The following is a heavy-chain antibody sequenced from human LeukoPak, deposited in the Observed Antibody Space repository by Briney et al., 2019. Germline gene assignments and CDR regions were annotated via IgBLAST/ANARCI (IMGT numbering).Heavy chain of an antibody. CDR2: ISSSSSTI. Sequence: GGSLRLSCAASGFTFSSYSMNWVRQAPGKGLEWVSYISSSSSTIYYADSVKGRFTISRYNAKNSLYLQMNSLRAEDTAVYYCARDGTWFGELFVYWGQGTLVTVSS. V-gene: IGHV3-48*01. CDR1: GFTFSSYS. D-gene: IGHD3-10*01. CDR3: ARDGTWFGELFVY. J-gene: IGHJ4*02.